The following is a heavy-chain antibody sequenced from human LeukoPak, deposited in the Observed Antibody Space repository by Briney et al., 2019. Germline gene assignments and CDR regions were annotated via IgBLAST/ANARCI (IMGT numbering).Heavy chain of an antibody. D-gene: IGHD1-7*01. CDR2: IYYSGST. Sequence: SETLSLTCTASGGSISSYYWSWIRQPPGKGLEWIGYIYYSGSTNYNPSLKSRVTISVDTSKNQFSLKLSSVTAADTAVYYCARGDWNYRFDYWGQGTLVTVSS. CDR1: GGSISSYY. J-gene: IGHJ4*02. V-gene: IGHV4-59*01. CDR3: ARGDWNYRFDY.